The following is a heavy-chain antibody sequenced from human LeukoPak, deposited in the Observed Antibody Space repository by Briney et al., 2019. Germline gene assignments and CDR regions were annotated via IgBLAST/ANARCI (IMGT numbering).Heavy chain of an antibody. CDR1: GFTFSDYA. CDR3: ARGRVRSHRTAPEY. CDR2: ISDDGRNK. J-gene: IGHJ4*02. D-gene: IGHD1-1*01. Sequence: GGSLRLSCTASGFTFSDYAMHWVRQAPGKGLEWVAVISDDGRNKYYADSVKGRFTISRDNSKNTLSLQINSLRDEDTAIYYCARGRVRSHRTAPEYWGQGTLVTVSS. V-gene: IGHV3-30*03.